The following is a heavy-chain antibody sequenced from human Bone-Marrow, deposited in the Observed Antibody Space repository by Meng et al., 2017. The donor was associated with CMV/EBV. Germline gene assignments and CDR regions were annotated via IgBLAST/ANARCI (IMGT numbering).Heavy chain of an antibody. CDR1: GGSVSSGSYY. CDR3: AREDLSGGYSPYGMDV. Sequence: SETLSLTCTVSGGSVSSGSYYWSWIRQPPGKGLEWIGYIYYSGSTNYNPSLKSRVTISVDTSKNQFSLKLSSVTAADTAVYYCAREDLSGGYSPYGMDVWGQGTMVTVYS. J-gene: IGHJ6*02. D-gene: IGHD3-22*01. CDR2: IYYSGST. V-gene: IGHV4-61*01.